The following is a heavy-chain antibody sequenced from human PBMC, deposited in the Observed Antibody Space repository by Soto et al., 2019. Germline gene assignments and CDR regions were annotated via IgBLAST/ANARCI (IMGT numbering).Heavy chain of an antibody. CDR3: ARLGGNYYYYYGMDV. V-gene: IGHV5-51*01. CDR2: LYPADSGT. CDR1: GYTFATYW. Sequence: PGESLKISCMGSGYTFATYWIGWVRQMPGKGLEWMGILYPADSGTKYSPSFQGQVTISADKSISTAYLQWSSLKASDTAIYYCARLGGNYYYYYGMDVWGQGTTVTVSS. D-gene: IGHD1-1*01. J-gene: IGHJ6*02.